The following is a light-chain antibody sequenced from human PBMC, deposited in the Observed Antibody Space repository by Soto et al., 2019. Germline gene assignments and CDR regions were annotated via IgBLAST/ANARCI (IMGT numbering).Light chain of an antibody. V-gene: IGKV3-15*01. CDR1: PSVFSS. J-gene: IGKJ1*01. CDR3: HQYHSWQE. CDR2: GAG. Sequence: EVVMTQSPATLSVSPGERVTLSCRASPSVFSSLAWFQQKPGQAPRLLLYGAGTRTIGIPARFSGSGSGPEFTLTISRVKSEHFAVYYCHQYHSWQEFGRGT.